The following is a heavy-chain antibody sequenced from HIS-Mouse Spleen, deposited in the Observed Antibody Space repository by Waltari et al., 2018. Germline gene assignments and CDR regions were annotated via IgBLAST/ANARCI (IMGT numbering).Heavy chain of an antibody. J-gene: IGHJ2*01. V-gene: IGHV4-39*07. CDR1: GGSISSSSYY. CDR2: IYYSGST. Sequence: QLQLQESGPGLVKPSETLSLTCPVSGGSISSSSYYWGWIRLPPGKGLEWIGSIYYSGSTYYNPSLKSRVTISVDTSKNQFSLKLSSVTAADTAVYYCAREIPYSSSWYDWYFDLWGRGTLVTVSS. CDR3: AREIPYSSSWYDWYFDL. D-gene: IGHD6-13*01.